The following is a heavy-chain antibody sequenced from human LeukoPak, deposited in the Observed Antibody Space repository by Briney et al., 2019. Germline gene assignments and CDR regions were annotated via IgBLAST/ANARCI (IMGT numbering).Heavy chain of an antibody. CDR2: IYYSGST. Sequence: NASETLSLTCTVSGGSISSSSYYWGWIRQPPGKGLEWIGSIYYSGSTYYNPSLKSRVTISVDTSKNQFSLTLSSVTAADTAVYYCARSDGYGLVGIWGQGTMVTVSS. CDR1: GGSISSSSYY. J-gene: IGHJ3*02. V-gene: IGHV4-39*07. CDR3: ARSDGYGLVGI. D-gene: IGHD3-10*01.